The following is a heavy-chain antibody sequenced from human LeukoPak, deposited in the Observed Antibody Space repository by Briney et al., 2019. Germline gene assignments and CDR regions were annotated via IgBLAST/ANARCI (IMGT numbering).Heavy chain of an antibody. Sequence: PSETLSLTCAVYGGSFSGYYWSWIRQPPGKGLEWIGEINHSGSTNYNPSLKSRVTISVDTSKNQFSLKLSSVTAADTAVYYCARGYSGYDPFDYWAREPWSPSPQ. V-gene: IGHV4-34*01. CDR2: INHSGST. J-gene: IGHJ4*02. CDR1: GGSFSGYY. CDR3: ARGYSGYDPFDY. D-gene: IGHD5-12*01.